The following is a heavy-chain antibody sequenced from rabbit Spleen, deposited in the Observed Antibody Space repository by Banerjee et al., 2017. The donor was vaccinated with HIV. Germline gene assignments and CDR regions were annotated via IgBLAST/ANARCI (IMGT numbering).Heavy chain of an antibody. CDR2: IYAGSSGST. V-gene: IGHV1S40*01. CDR1: AFSFSRGYD. Sequence: QQLVESGGGLVKPGASLTLTCKASAFSFSRGYDMCWVRQAPGKGLECIACIYAGSSGSTYYANWAKGRFTISKTSSTTVTLQMTSLTVADTATYFCARDLADVIGWNLDLWGPGTLVTVS. CDR3: ARDLADVIGWNLDL. J-gene: IGHJ4*01. D-gene: IGHD1-1*01.